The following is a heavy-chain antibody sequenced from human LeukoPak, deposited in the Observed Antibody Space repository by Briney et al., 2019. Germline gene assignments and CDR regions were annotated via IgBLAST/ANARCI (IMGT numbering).Heavy chain of an antibody. D-gene: IGHD3-10*01. Sequence: GGSLRLSCAASGFTFSNYWVHWVRQAPGKGLVWVSRIQTDGSGTTYADSVKGRFTISRDNAKNTLDLQMNSLRAEDTAVYFCASDRGYGMDVWGQGTTVTVSS. CDR2: IQTDGSGT. CDR1: GFTFSNYW. V-gene: IGHV3-74*01. J-gene: IGHJ6*02. CDR3: ASDRGYGMDV.